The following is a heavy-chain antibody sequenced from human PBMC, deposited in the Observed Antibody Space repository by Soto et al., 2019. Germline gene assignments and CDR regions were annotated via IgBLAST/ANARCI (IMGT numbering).Heavy chain of an antibody. J-gene: IGHJ3*01. CDR3: VKDEGFRTGGNCYSVARGGFDL. CDR2: ISSNGIST. V-gene: IGHV3-64D*06. CDR1: GFALSSYA. Sequence: PGGSPRLSCSACGFALSSYAMHWVRQAPGKGLEYVSSISSNGISTYYADSVKGRFTISRDNSQNTLYIQMNSLRPDDTALYYCVKDEGFRTGGNCYSVARGGFDLWGQGTMVTVSS. D-gene: IGHD2-15*01.